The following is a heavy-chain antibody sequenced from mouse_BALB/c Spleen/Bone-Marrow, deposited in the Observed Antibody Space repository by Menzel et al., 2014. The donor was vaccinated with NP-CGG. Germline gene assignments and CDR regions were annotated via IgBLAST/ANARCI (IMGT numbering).Heavy chain of an antibody. D-gene: IGHD1-1*01. CDR2: ISSGGGST. CDR3: ARGYYYGSSFDY. J-gene: IGHJ2*01. CDR1: GFAFSSYD. V-gene: IGHV5-12-1*01. Sequence: EVKVVESGGGLVKPGGSLKLSCAASGFAFSSYDMSWVRQTPEKRLEWVAYISSGGGSTYYPDTVKGRFTISRDNAKNTLCLQMSSLKSEDTAMYYCARGYYYGSSFDYWGQGTTLTVSS.